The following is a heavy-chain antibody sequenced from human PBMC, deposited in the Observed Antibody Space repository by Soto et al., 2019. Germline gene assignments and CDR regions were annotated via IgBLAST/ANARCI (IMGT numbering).Heavy chain of an antibody. J-gene: IGHJ6*02. Sequence: PSETLSLTCAVYGGSFSGYYWSWIRQPPGKGLEWIGEINHSGSTNYNPSLKSRVTISVDTSKNQFSLKLSSVTVADTAVYYCARSAVDDGYYYFAMDVWGQGTTVTVSS. CDR2: INHSGST. D-gene: IGHD4-17*01. V-gene: IGHV4-34*01. CDR1: GGSFSGYY. CDR3: ARSAVDDGYYYFAMDV.